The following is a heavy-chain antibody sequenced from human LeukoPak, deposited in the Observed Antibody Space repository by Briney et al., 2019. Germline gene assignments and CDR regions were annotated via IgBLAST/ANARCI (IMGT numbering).Heavy chain of an antibody. CDR2: INHSGST. V-gene: IGHV4-34*01. Sequence: SETLALTCAVYGGSFSGYYWSWIRQPPGKGLEWIGEINHSGSTNYNPSLKSRVTISVDTSKNQFSLKLSSVTAADTAVYYCARGRSYYDSHLDYWGHGTLVTVSS. J-gene: IGHJ4*01. D-gene: IGHD3-22*01. CDR3: ARGRSYYDSHLDY. CDR1: GGSFSGYY.